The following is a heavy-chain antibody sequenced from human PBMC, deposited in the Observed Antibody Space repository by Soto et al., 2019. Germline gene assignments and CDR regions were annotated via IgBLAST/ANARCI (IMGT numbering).Heavy chain of an antibody. J-gene: IGHJ3*02. CDR3: ARLKTRDAFDI. Sequence: QTLSLTCAISGDRVSSKSAAWTWMRQGAWRGLEWLGRTYYRSKWFDDYAVSVKSRITINPDTSKNQFSLQLNSVTPEDTAVYYCARLKTRDAFDIWGQRTMVTV. CDR2: TYYRSKWFD. CDR1: GDRVSSKSAA. V-gene: IGHV6-1*01.